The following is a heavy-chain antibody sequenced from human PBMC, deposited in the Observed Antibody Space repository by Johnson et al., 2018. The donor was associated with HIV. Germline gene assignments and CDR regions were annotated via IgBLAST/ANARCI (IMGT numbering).Heavy chain of an antibody. CDR3: AKEKLELRTGDAFDI. J-gene: IGHJ3*02. CDR2: ISYDGNNK. CDR1: GFTFSSYP. D-gene: IGHD1-7*01. Sequence: QVQLVESGGGVVQPGRSLRLSCAGSGFTFSSYPMHWVRQPPGKGLEWVAVISYDGNNKYYADSVKGRVTISRDNSKNTLYLQMNSLRAEDTALYYCAKEKLELRTGDAFDIWGQGTMVTVSS. V-gene: IGHV3-30-3*01.